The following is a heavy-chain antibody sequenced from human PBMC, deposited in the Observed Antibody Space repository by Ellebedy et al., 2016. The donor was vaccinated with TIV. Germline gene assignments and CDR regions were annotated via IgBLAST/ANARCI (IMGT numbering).Heavy chain of an antibody. Sequence: GESLKISCAAPGVTVSSNHMNWVRQAPGKGLEWVSVLPSGGTTHYADSVKGRFTITRDNSKNTLYLQMNSLRAEDTAVYYCTKARDGGGSVDYWGQGTLVTVSS. V-gene: IGHV3-66*01. D-gene: IGHD2-15*01. CDR3: TKARDGGGSVDY. CDR2: LPSGGTT. J-gene: IGHJ4*02. CDR1: GVTVSSNH.